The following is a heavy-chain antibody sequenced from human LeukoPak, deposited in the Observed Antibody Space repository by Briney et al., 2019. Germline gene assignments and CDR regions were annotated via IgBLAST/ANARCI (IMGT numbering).Heavy chain of an antibody. J-gene: IGHJ4*02. CDR3: ARDTAMVALDY. CDR2: IYYSGST. V-gene: IGHV4-30-4*01. Sequence: SETLSLTCTVSGGSISSGDYYWSWIRQPPGKGLEWIGYIYYSGSTNYNPSLKSRVTISVDTSKNQFSLKLSSVTAADTAVYYCARDTAMVALDYWGQGTLVTVSS. CDR1: GGSISSGDYY. D-gene: IGHD5-18*01.